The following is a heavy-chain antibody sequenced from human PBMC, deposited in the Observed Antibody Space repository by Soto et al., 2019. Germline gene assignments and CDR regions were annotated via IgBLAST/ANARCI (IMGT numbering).Heavy chain of an antibody. D-gene: IGHD3-3*02. CDR2: IDYSVVT. J-gene: IGHJ4*02. V-gene: IGHV4-31*03. Sequence: QVQLQESGPGLVEPSQTLSLNCTVSGASIRSSGYYWSWIRQHPKKGLEWIGYIDYSVVTYYNPSLKSRFTISVDTSENKFSLKVRSMTAADTAVYYCARATFYHENNAFYSYFDSWGQGILVTVSS. CDR1: GASIRSSGYY. CDR3: ARATFYHENNAFYSYFDS.